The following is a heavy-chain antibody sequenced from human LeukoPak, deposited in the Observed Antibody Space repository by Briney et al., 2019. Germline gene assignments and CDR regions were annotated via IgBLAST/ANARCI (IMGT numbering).Heavy chain of an antibody. Sequence: GGSLRLSCAASGFTFNNYAKSWVRQAPGKGLQWVATVNTGGGAYYAGSVKGRFTISRDNSRNTLYLQMNSLRAEDTALYYCAKDLHEYFFDYWGQGTLVTVSS. V-gene: IGHV3-23*01. CDR3: AKDLHEYFFDY. J-gene: IGHJ4*02. CDR2: VNTGGGA. CDR1: GFTFNNYA.